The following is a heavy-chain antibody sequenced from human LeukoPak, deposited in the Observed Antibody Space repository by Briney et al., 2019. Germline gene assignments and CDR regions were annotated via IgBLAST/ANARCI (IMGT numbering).Heavy chain of an antibody. Sequence: TGGSLRLSCAASGFTFSGSAMHWVRQASGKGLEWVGRIRSKANSYATAYAASVKGRFTISRDDSKNTLYLQMNSLRAEDTAVYYCAKDGGEYYDILTGYYPRLYYMDVWGKGTTVTISS. D-gene: IGHD3-9*01. CDR1: GFTFSGSA. CDR3: AKDGGEYYDILTGYYPRLYYMDV. V-gene: IGHV3-73*01. CDR2: IRSKANSYAT. J-gene: IGHJ6*03.